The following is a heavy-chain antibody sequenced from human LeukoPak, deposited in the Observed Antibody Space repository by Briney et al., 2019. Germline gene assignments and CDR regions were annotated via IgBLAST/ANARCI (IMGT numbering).Heavy chain of an antibody. Sequence: PSETLSLTCTVSGGSISSYSWSWIRQPPGKELEWLGYIHYSGNTNHNPSLKSRATISVDTSKNQFSLKLSSVTAADTAVYYCARGDYYTAPFDYWGQGTLVTVSS. CDR3: ARGDYYTAPFDY. D-gene: IGHD3-10*01. CDR2: IHYSGNT. CDR1: GGSISSYS. J-gene: IGHJ4*02. V-gene: IGHV4-59*01.